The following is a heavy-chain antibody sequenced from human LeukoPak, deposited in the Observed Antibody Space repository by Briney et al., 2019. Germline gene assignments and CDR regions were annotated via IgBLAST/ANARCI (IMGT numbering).Heavy chain of an antibody. Sequence: SETLSLTCAVSGGSISSGGYSWGWIRQPPGKGLEWIGYIYHSGSTYYNPSLKSRVTISVDRSKNQFSLKLSSVTAADTAVYYCARGVGSADPDAFDIWGQGTMVTVSS. CDR3: ARGVGSADPDAFDI. CDR2: IYHSGST. J-gene: IGHJ3*02. D-gene: IGHD2-15*01. V-gene: IGHV4-30-2*01. CDR1: GGSISSGGYS.